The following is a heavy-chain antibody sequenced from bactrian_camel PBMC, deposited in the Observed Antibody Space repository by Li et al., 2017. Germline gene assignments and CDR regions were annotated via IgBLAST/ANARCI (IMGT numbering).Heavy chain of an antibody. CDR2: IESDGST. CDR1: GDTISRYC. V-gene: IGHV3S9*01. D-gene: IGHD7*01. Sequence: VQLVESGGGSVQVGGSLRLSCVASGDTISRYCMGWFRQIPDKEREGVAGIESDGSTSYTDSVKGRFTISQDGAKNTLYLHMNNLKPEDTAMYHCAADWFQDGARWLRTMAGSTNLPTGQGTQVTVS. J-gene: IGHJ4*01.